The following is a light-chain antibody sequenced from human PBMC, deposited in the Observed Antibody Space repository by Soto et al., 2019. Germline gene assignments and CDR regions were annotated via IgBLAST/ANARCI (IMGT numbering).Light chain of an antibody. CDR1: QSVGSN. J-gene: IGKJ2*01. Sequence: EIVMTQSPATLSVSPGERATLSCRAAQSVGSNLAWYQQKPGQAPRLLIYGASTRATGIPVRFSGSGSGTEFTLTISSLQSEDFVLYYCQQYNDWPYTFGQGTKLEIK. V-gene: IGKV3-15*01. CDR2: GAS. CDR3: QQYNDWPYT.